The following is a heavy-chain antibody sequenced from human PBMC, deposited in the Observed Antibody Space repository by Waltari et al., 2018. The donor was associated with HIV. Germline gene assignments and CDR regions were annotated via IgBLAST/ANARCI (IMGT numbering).Heavy chain of an antibody. CDR1: GITLINDW. V-gene: IGHV3-15*01. D-gene: IGHD2-21*02. Sequence: EVELVESGGGLFKTGESLRLSCSASGITLINDWLMWVRQAPGKGLEWLGRIKSKSDTGTTDSTSPVKDRFTISRNDSSNTIYLHMRNLNRDDTAVYFCATHLLRVGTLSVPGGAFWGRGILVTVSS. CDR3: ATHLLRVGTLSVPGGAF. J-gene: IGHJ2*01. CDR2: IKSKSDTGTT.